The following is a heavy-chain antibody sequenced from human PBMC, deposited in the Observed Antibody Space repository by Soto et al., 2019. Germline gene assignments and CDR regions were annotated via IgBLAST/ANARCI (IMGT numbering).Heavy chain of an antibody. CDR3: AKDLDSKYGSGRPTYYYYGMDV. V-gene: IGHV3-23*01. CDR1: GFTFSSYA. D-gene: IGHD3-10*01. CDR2: ISGSGGST. J-gene: IGHJ6*02. Sequence: GGSLRLSCAASGFTFSSYAMSWVRQAPGKGLEWVSAISGSGGSTYYADSVKGRFTISRDNSKNTLYLQMNSLRAEDTAVYYCAKDLDSKYGSGRPTYYYYGMDVWGQGTTVTVSS.